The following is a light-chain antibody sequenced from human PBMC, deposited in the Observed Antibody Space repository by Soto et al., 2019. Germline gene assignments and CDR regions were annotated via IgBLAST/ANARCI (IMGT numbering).Light chain of an antibody. CDR2: DVS. CDR1: GSDVGGYNY. Sequence: QSALTQPASVSGAPGQSITISCTGTGSDVGGYNYVSWYQQHPGKAPKVMIYDVSNRTSGVCNRVSGSKSGNTASLSISGIQAEDEADYYYSSYTSASTLLVFGAGTKLTVL. V-gene: IGLV2-14*01. J-gene: IGLJ2*01. CDR3: SSYTSASTLLV.